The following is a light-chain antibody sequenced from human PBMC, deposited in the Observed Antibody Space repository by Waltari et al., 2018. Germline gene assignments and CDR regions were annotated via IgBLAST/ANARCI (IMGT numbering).Light chain of an antibody. V-gene: IGLV2-8*01. Sequence: GTSSDVGRYNYVSWYQQHPGKAPKLMIYEVSKRPSGVPARLSGSKSGNTASLTVSGLQAEDEADYYCSSYAGSNNVVFGGGTKLTVL. J-gene: IGLJ2*01. CDR2: EVS. CDR3: SSYAGSNNVV. CDR1: SSDVGRYNY.